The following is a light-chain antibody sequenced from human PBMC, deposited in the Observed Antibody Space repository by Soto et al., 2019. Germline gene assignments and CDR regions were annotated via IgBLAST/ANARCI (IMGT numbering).Light chain of an antibody. Sequence: EIVMTQSPATLSVSPGERATLSCRASQSVSSNLAWYQQKPGQAPRLLIYGASTRATGIPARFSGRGSGTEFTLAISSLEPEDFAVYYCQQRSDWPWTFGQGTKVDIK. CDR1: QSVSSN. J-gene: IGKJ1*01. CDR3: QQRSDWPWT. V-gene: IGKV3-15*01. CDR2: GAS.